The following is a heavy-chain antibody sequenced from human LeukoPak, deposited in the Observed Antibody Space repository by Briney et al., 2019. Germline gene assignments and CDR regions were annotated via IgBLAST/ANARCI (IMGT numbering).Heavy chain of an antibody. CDR3: ARLNIVVVPAAMGSYYYGMDV. CDR1: GGSISSYY. CDR2: IYYSGST. J-gene: IGHJ6*02. V-gene: IGHV4-59*08. Sequence: KPSETLSLTCTVSGGSISSYYWSWIRQPPGKGLEWIGYIYYSGSTNYNPSLKSRVTISVDTSKNQFSLKLSSVTAADTAVYYCARLNIVVVPAAMGSYYYGMDVWGQGTTVTVSS. D-gene: IGHD2-2*01.